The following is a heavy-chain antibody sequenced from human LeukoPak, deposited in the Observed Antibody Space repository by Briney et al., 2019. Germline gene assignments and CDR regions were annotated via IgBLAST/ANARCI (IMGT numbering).Heavy chain of an antibody. D-gene: IGHD3-16*01. CDR2: INPNSGDT. CDR3: ARDGGLDS. CDR1: GYTFIDYY. Sequence: ASVKVSCKASGYTFIDYYMHWVRQAPGQGLEWMGWINPNSGDTNYAQKFQGRVTMTRDTSISTAYMELSRLRYGDTAIYYCARDGGLDSWGQGTLVTVSS. J-gene: IGHJ4*02. V-gene: IGHV1-2*02.